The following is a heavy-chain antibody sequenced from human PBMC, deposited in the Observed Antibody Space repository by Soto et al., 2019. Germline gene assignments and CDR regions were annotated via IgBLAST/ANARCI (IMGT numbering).Heavy chain of an antibody. CDR3: ARSFEWFDY. V-gene: IGHV4-61*01. D-gene: IGHD3-3*01. Sequence: SHTCTVFDGSISGGSYYWSWIRQPPGKGLEWIGYIYYSGSTNYNPSLKSRVTISVDTSKNQFSLKLSSVTAVVTAVYYRARSFEWFDYWGHGTLDTVSP. CDR2: IYYSGST. CDR1: DGSISGGSYY. J-gene: IGHJ4*01.